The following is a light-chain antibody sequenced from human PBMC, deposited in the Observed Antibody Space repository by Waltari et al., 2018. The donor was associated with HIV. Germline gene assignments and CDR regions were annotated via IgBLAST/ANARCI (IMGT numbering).Light chain of an antibody. Sequence: QSALTLPPSLSVAPGQRDTISCTGTSSTLRASIDVHGSQHLPGTAPKLPSYGNPNRPSGVPDRFSGSKSVTSASLAIAGLQTEDEGTYYCQSYDNSLSGHWGFGGGTKLTVL. CDR3: QSYDNSLSGHWG. J-gene: IGLJ3*02. CDR2: GNP. CDR1: SSTLRASID. V-gene: IGLV1-40*01.